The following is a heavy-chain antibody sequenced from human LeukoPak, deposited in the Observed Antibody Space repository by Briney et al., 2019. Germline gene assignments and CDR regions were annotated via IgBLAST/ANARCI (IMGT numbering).Heavy chain of an antibody. Sequence: GGSLRLSCAGSGFTFCRCWMSWVRQAPGKGLEWVASINQGGSRLHYLDSVTGRFIISRDDAQNSLFLQMNRLRVDDTAVYYCARLKDDVTKLDYWGQGTLVSVSS. CDR1: GFTFCRCW. CDR3: ARLKDDVTKLDY. CDR2: INQGGSRL. V-gene: IGHV3-7*01. D-gene: IGHD2-8*01. J-gene: IGHJ4*02.